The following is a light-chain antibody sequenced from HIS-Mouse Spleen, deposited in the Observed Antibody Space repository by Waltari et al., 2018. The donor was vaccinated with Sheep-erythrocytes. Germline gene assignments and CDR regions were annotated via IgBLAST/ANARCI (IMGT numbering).Light chain of an antibody. J-gene: IGLJ3*02. V-gene: IGLV2-11*01. CDR1: SSDVGGYNY. CDR2: DVS. Sequence: QSALTQPRSVSWSPGQSVTISCTGTSSDVGGYNYVPWYQQHPGKAPKLMIYDVSKRPSGVPDRFSGSKSGNTASLTISGLQAEDEADYYCCSYAGSYTFWVFGGGTKLTVL. CDR3: CSYAGSYTFWV.